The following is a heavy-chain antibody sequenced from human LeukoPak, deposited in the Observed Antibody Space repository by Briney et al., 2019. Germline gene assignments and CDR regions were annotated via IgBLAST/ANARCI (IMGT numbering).Heavy chain of an antibody. CDR2: IKQDGSEK. CDR3: AKDMSY. CDR1: GFTFSGYW. D-gene: IGHD3-10*02. V-gene: IGHV3-7*03. J-gene: IGHJ4*02. Sequence: GGSLRLSCAASGFTFSGYWMSWVRQAPGKGLEWVANIKQDGSEKYYVDSVKGRFTISRDNAKNSLYLQMNSLRAEDTAVYYCAKDMSYWGQGTLVTVSS.